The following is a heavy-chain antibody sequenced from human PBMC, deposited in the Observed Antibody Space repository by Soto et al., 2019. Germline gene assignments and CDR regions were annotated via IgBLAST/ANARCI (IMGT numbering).Heavy chain of an antibody. Sequence: QVQLVESGGGVVQPGRSLRLSCAASGFTFSSYGMHWVRQAPGKGLEWVAVIWYDGSNKYYADSVKGRFTISRDNSKNTLYLPMNSLRAEDTAVYYCARAEIAAAGIDYYYYYMDVWGKGTTVTVSS. V-gene: IGHV3-33*01. CDR2: IWYDGSNK. CDR1: GFTFSSYG. CDR3: ARAEIAAAGIDYYYYYMDV. J-gene: IGHJ6*03. D-gene: IGHD6-13*01.